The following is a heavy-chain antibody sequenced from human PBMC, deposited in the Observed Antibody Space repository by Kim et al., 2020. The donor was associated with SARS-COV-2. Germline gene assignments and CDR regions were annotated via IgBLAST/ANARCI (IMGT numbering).Heavy chain of an antibody. CDR1: RFTFSSYG. CDR2: ISYDGSDK. Sequence: GGSLRLSCAASRFTFSSYGMHWVRQAPGKGLEWVAVISYDGSDKNYVDSVKGRFTISRDNSKNTPYLQMNSLRAEDTAVYYCARDIASYSSRWIYYYYGMDVWGQGTTVTVSS. J-gene: IGHJ6*02. V-gene: IGHV3-30*04. D-gene: IGHD2-2*01. CDR3: ARDIASYSSRWIYYYYGMDV.